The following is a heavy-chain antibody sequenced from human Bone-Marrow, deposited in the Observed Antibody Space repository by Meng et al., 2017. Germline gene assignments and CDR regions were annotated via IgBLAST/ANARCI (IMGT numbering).Heavy chain of an antibody. Sequence: GESLKISCAASGFTFSSYAMHWVRQAPGKGLEWVAVISYDGSNKYYADSVKGRFTISRDNSKNTLYLQMNRLRAEDTAVYYCAREANSDIVVVPAAPPLDYWGQGTLVTVSS. CDR2: ISYDGSNK. V-gene: IGHV3-30*01. CDR3: AREANSDIVVVPAAPPLDY. J-gene: IGHJ4*02. D-gene: IGHD2-2*01. CDR1: GFTFSSYA.